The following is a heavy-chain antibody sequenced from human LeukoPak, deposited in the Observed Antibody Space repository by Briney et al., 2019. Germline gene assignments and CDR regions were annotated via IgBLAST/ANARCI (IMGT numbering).Heavy chain of an antibody. CDR2: INPNSGNR. D-gene: IGHD3-3*01. V-gene: IGHV1-8*03. CDR1: GYTFTTLD. CDR3: ARDIDFWGRSIAFDI. J-gene: IGHJ3*02. Sequence: GASVKVSCKASGYTFTTLDINWVRQASGQGLEWMGWINPNSGNRGYAQKFQGRVTITRDTSISTAYMELSGLRSEDTAVYYCARDIDFWGRSIAFDIWGQGTMVTVSS.